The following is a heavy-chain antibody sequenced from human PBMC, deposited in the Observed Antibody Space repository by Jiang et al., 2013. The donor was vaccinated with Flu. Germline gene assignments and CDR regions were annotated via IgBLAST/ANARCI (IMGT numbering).Heavy chain of an antibody. CDR2: SALTMVT. Sequence: RQAPGKGLSGWDGSALTMVTQTIAQKLQGRVTMTTDTSTSTAYMELRSLRSDDTAVYYCARAGEHSASADYWGQGTLVTVSS. J-gene: IGHJ4*02. D-gene: IGHD4-17*01. CDR3: ARAGEHSASADY. V-gene: IGHV1-18*01.